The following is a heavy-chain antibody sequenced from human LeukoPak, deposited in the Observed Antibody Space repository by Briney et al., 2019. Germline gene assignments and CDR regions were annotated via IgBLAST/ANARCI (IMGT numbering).Heavy chain of an antibody. CDR1: GFTFSSYA. CDR2: ISGSGGST. J-gene: IGHJ4*02. D-gene: IGHD4-17*01. Sequence: PGGSLRLSCAASGFTFSSYAMSWVRQAPGKGLEWVSAISGSGGSTYYADSVKGRFTISRDNSKDTLYLQMNSLRAEDTAVYYCAKSSWATVTHFDYWGQGTLVTVSS. CDR3: AKSSWATVTHFDY. V-gene: IGHV3-23*01.